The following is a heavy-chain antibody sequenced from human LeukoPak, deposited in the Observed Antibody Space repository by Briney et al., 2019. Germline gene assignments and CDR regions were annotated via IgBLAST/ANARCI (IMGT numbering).Heavy chain of an antibody. Sequence: NPSETLSLTCTVSGGSISSSSYYWGWIRQPPGKGLEWIGSIYYSVSTYYNPSLKSPVTISVDTSKSQFSLKLSSVTAADTAVYYCARQGVRIAARRDYWGQRTLVTVSS. CDR1: GGSISSSSYY. D-gene: IGHD6-6*01. J-gene: IGHJ4*02. V-gene: IGHV4-39*01. CDR3: ARQGVRIAARRDY. CDR2: IYYSVST.